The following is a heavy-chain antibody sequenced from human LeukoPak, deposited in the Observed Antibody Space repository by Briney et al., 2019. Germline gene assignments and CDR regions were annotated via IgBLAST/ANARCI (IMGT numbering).Heavy chain of an antibody. CDR2: IYYTGST. CDR3: ARHRAYSSSSPFDY. Sequence: SQTLSLTCTVSGGSISSGGYSWSWIRQHPGKGLEWIGYIYYTGSTNYNPSLKSRVTMFVDMSKNQFSLRLSSVTAADTAVYYCARHRAYSSSSPFDYWGQGTLVTVSS. J-gene: IGHJ4*02. V-gene: IGHV4-61*08. D-gene: IGHD6-6*01. CDR1: GGSISSGGYS.